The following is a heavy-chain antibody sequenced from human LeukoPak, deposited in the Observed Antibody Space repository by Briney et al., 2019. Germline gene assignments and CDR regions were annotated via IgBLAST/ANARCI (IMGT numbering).Heavy chain of an antibody. CDR3: ARDGLIAMSWFDP. J-gene: IGHJ5*02. Sequence: PGGSLRLSCAASGFTFSSYRMNWVRQAPGKGLEWVSSVSSSSSYTYYADSVKGRFTISRDNAKNSLYLQMNSLRADDTAVYYCARDGLIAMSWFDPWGQGTLVTVSS. CDR1: GFTFSSYR. V-gene: IGHV3-21*06. D-gene: IGHD3-22*01. CDR2: VSSSSSYT.